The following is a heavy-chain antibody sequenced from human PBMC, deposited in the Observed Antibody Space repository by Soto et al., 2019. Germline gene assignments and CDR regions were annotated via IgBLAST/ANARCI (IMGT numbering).Heavy chain of an antibody. CDR2: IWYDGSNK. D-gene: IGHD6-6*01. CDR3: ASSFSSSSAFDI. CDR1: GFTFSSYG. Sequence: GGSLRLSCAASGFTFSSYGMHWVRQAPGKGLEWVAVIWYDGSNKYYADSVKGRFTISRDNSKNTLYLQMNSLRAEDTAVYYCASSFSSSSAFDIWGQGTMVTVSS. J-gene: IGHJ3*02. V-gene: IGHV3-33*01.